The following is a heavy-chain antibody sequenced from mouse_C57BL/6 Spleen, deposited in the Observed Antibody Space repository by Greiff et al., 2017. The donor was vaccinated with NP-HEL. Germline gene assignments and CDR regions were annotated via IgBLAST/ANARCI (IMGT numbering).Heavy chain of an antibody. CDR1: GYSITSGYG. J-gene: IGHJ2*01. V-gene: IGHV3-2*02. Sequence: EVQLQQSGPGLVKPSQSLSLTCTVTGYSITSGYGWNWIRQFPGNKLEWMGYISYSGSTNYTPSLKSRISITRDTSKNQFFLQLNSVTTEDTATYYCARTARIKYWGQGTTLTVSS. CDR2: ISYSGST. D-gene: IGHD1-2*01. CDR3: ARTARIKY.